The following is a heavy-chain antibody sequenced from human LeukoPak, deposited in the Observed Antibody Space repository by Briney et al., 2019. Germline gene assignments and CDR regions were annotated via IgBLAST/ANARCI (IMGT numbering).Heavy chain of an antibody. CDR1: GYTFTGYY. D-gene: IGHD3-10*01. Sequence: ASVKVSCKASGYTFTGYYMHWVRQAPGQGLEWMGIINPSGGSTSYAQKFQGRVTMTRDTSTSTVYMELSSLRSEDTAVYYCARERFGRLGFDIWGQGTMVTVSS. CDR3: ARERFGRLGFDI. CDR2: INPSGGST. J-gene: IGHJ3*02. V-gene: IGHV1-46*01.